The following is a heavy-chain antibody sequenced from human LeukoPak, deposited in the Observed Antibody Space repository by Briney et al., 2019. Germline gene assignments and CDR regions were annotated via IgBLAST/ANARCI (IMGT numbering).Heavy chain of an antibody. CDR3: ARCSGGSCLGDY. V-gene: IGHV3-30*04. D-gene: IGHD2-15*01. CDR1: GFTFSSYA. Sequence: GGSLRLSCAASGFTFSSYAMHWVRQAPGKGLEWVAVISYDGSNKYYADSVKGRFTISRDNSKNTLYLQMNSLRAEDTAVYYCARCSGGSCLGDYWGQGTLVTVSS. CDR2: ISYDGSNK. J-gene: IGHJ4*02.